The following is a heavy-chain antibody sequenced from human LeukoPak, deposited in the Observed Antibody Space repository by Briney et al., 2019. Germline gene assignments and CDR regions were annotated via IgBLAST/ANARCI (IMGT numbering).Heavy chain of an antibody. CDR1: GFTFITYS. D-gene: IGHD4-17*01. V-gene: IGHV3-21*01. CDR2: IRSSNSYI. CDR3: ARDYYGDYYFDY. Sequence: GGSLRLSCAASGFTFITYSMTWVRQAPGKGLEWVSSIRSSNSYIYYADSVKGRFTISRDNAKNSLYLQMNSLRAEDTAVYYCARDYYGDYYFDYWGQGTLVTVSS. J-gene: IGHJ4*02.